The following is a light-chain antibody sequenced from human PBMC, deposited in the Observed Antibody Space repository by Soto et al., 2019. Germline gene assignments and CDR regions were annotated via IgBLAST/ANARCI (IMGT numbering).Light chain of an antibody. CDR3: CSYAGSSTFYVV. V-gene: IGLV2-23*02. Sequence: QSVLTQPASVSGSPGQSITISCTGTSSDVVSYNLVSWYQQHPGKAPKLMIYEVSKRPSGVSNRFSGSKSGNTASLTISGLQAEDEADYYCCSYAGSSTFYVVFGGGTKLTVL. J-gene: IGLJ2*01. CDR2: EVS. CDR1: SSDVVSYNL.